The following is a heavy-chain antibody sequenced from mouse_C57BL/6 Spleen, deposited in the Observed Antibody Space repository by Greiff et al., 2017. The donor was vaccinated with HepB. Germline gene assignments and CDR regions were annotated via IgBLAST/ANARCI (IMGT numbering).Heavy chain of an antibody. D-gene: IGHD1-1*01. CDR3: ARPGSSLYYFDY. J-gene: IGHJ2*01. CDR2: IYPGDGDT. V-gene: IGHV1-82*01. CDR1: GYAFSSSW. Sequence: VQLQQSGPELVKPGASVKISCKASGYAFSSSWMNWVKQRPGKGLEWIGRIYPGDGDTKYNGKFKGKATLTADKSSSTAYMQLSSLTSEDLAFYYCARPGSSLYYFDYWGQGTTLTVSS.